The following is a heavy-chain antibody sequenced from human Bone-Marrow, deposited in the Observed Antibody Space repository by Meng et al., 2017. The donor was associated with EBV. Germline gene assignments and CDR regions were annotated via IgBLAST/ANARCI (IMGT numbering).Heavy chain of an antibody. CDR1: GFTFSSYA. Sequence: QVQLVESGGGVVQPGRSLRLSCAASGFTFSSYAMHWVRQAPGKGLEWVAVISYDGSNKYYADSVKGRFTISRDNSKNTLYLQMNSLRAEDTAVYYCAREGYDSSGPGTYYFDLWGRGPLGTVAS. D-gene: IGHD3-22*01. J-gene: IGHJ2*01. CDR2: ISYDGSNK. V-gene: IGHV3-30-3*01. CDR3: AREGYDSSGPGTYYFDL.